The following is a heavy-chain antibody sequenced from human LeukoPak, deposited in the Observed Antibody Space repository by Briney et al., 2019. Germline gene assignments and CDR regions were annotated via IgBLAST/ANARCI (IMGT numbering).Heavy chain of an antibody. D-gene: IGHD5-12*01. CDR3: ARCRTYSGYEYTDFDY. J-gene: IGHJ4*02. CDR1: GGSFSGYY. Sequence: PSETLSLTCAVYGGSFSGYYWSWIRQPPGKGLEWIGEINHSGSTNYNPSLKSRVTISVDTSKNQFSLKLSSVTAADTAVYYCARCRTYSGYEYTDFDYWGQGTLVTVSS. CDR2: INHSGST. V-gene: IGHV4-34*01.